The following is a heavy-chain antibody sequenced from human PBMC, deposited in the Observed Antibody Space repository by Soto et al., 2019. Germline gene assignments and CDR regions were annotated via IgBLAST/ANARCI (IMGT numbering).Heavy chain of an antibody. Sequence: EVQLVESGGGLVQPGGSLRVSCVASGFIFGDAWMNWVRQAPGKGLEWVARINNKAYGGTTDYAAPVKDRFTISRDDSKNTLYLQMNSLKTEDTAVYYCTTDMPAYGGNSGVGYWGQGTLVTVSS. V-gene: IGHV3-15*07. CDR1: GFIFGDAW. J-gene: IGHJ4*02. D-gene: IGHD4-17*01. CDR2: INNKAYGGTT. CDR3: TTDMPAYGGNSGVGY.